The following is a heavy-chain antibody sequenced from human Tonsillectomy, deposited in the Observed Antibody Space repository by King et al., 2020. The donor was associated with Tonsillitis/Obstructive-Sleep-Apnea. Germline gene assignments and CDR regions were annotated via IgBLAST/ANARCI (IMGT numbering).Heavy chain of an antibody. CDR1: GFTFSSYW. D-gene: IGHD3-16*01. CDR2: VHSAGGNT. J-gene: IGHJ3*02. V-gene: IGHV3-74*01. Sequence: VQLVESGGGLVQPGGSLRLSCAASGFTFSSYWMHWVRQAPGEGLVWVSRVHSAGGNTNYADSVKGRFTISRDNAKNTLYLQVNSLRAEDTAVYYCARGIIGASVAFDIWGQGTMVTVSS. CDR3: ARGIIGASVAFDI.